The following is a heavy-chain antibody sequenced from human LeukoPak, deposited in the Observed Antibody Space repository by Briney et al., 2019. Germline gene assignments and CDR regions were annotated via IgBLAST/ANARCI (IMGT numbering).Heavy chain of an antibody. CDR3: AKKGFCNSGSCYGVFDY. Sequence: GGSLRLSCAASVFTFSHYGMHWVRQAPGKGLEWVAFILYDGSNKYYADSVKGRFTISRDNSKNTLDLQMNSLRAEDTAVYYCAKKGFCNSGSCYGVFDYWGQGTLVTVSS. CDR2: ILYDGSNK. CDR1: VFTFSHYG. J-gene: IGHJ4*02. D-gene: IGHD2-2*01. V-gene: IGHV3-30*02.